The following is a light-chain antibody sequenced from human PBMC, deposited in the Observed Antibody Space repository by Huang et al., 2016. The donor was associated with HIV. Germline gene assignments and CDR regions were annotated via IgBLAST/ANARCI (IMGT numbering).Light chain of an antibody. CDR3: QQTYTGVT. V-gene: IGKV1-39*01. CDR1: QSINTY. CDR2: AAS. Sequence: DIQMTQSPSSLSASVGDRVTITCRASQSINTYLNRFQQKPGKAPKVLISAASTLQSGVPSRFSGGGSGTHFTLTITSLQPEDFATYYCQQTYTGVTFGQGTKVEIK. J-gene: IGKJ1*01.